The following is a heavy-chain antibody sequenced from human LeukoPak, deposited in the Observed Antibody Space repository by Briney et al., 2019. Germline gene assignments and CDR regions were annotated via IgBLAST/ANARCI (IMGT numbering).Heavy chain of an antibody. V-gene: IGHV3-21*01. J-gene: IGHJ5*02. CDR2: ISTSSSYI. Sequence: GGSLRLSCAASGFTFSSYWMSWVRQAPGKGLEWVSSISTSSSYIYYADSVRGRFTISRDNAKNSLYLQMNSLRAEDTAVYSCARGADGVSSNSRGSFDPWGQGTLVTVSS. CDR1: GFTFSSYW. D-gene: IGHD2-15*01. CDR3: ARGADGVSSNSRGSFDP.